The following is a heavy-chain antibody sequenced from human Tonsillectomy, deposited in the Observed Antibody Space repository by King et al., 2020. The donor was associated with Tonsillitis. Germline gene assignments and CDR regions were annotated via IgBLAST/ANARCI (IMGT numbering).Heavy chain of an antibody. V-gene: IGHV3-30*04. CDR1: GFTFSSYA. CDR2: ISYDGSNK. CDR3: ARDLNWSFDY. J-gene: IGHJ4*02. D-gene: IGHD1-20*01. Sequence: VQLVESGGGVVQPGRSLRLSCAASGFTFSSYAMHWVRQAPGKGLEWVGVISYDGSNKYYADPVKGRFTVSRDNSKNTLYLQMNSLRAEDTAVYYCARDLNWSFDYWGQGTLVTVSS.